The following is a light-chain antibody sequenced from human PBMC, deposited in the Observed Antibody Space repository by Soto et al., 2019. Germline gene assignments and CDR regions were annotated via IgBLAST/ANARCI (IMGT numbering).Light chain of an antibody. CDR1: SSDIGGYNL. J-gene: IGLJ2*01. CDR3: CSYAGDDTLGVL. Sequence: QSVLTQPASVSGSPGQSITISCNGSSSDIGGYNLVSWYQQHPGKAPKLVIFEVFKRPSGVSDRFSASKSANTASLTISGLQAEDEADYYCCSYAGDDTLGVLFGGGTKLTVL. V-gene: IGLV2-23*02. CDR2: EVF.